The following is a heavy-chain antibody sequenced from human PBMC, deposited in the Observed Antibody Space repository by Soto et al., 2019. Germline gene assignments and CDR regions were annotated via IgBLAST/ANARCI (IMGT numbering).Heavy chain of an antibody. CDR2: VFSSVSA. Sequence: SETLSLTCIVSGVSVRSYTWSWVRQPANRGLEWIGRVFSSVSATYNPSLKSRVSISMDTPENRISLKLDSVTAADAGVYFCARDGMTTGDTWGPGTLVTVSS. CDR1: GVSVRSYT. D-gene: IGHD2-21*02. V-gene: IGHV4-4*07. CDR3: ARDGMTTGDT. J-gene: IGHJ4*02.